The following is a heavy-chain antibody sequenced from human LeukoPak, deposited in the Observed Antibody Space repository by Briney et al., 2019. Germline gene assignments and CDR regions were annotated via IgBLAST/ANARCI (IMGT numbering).Heavy chain of an antibody. CDR3: ARGQITGTFGYFYYYMDV. Sequence: EASVKVSCKASGYTFTTYAISWVRQAPGQGLEWMGWISGYTGNTNYAQHLQGRVTMITDTSTNTAYMELRSLRSDDTAVYYCARGQITGTFGYFYYYMDVWGKGTTVTVSS. CDR1: GYTFTTYA. CDR2: ISGYTGNT. D-gene: IGHD1-7*01. J-gene: IGHJ6*03. V-gene: IGHV1-18*01.